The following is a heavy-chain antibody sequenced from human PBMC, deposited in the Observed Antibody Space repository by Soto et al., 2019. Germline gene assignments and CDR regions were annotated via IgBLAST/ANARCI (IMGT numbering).Heavy chain of an antibody. CDR3: ARGGELSLLPLDY. J-gene: IGHJ4*02. D-gene: IGHD2-15*01. CDR1: GFSSSDYW. Sequence: PGGSLRLSCAASGFSSSDYWMSWVRQAPGRGLEWVAHIIQDGRAIYYVDSVRGRFTISRDSAGNSVFLEMRRLRVEDTAVYYCARGGELSLLPLDYWGLGTLVTVS. CDR2: IIQDGRAI. V-gene: IGHV3-7*03.